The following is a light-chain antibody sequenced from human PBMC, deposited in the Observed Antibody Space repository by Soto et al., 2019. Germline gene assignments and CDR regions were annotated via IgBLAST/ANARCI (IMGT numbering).Light chain of an antibody. Sequence: QPVLTQPPSVSGAPGQRVTISCTGSSSNIGAGYDVHWYQQLPGTAPKLLIYGNSNRPSGVPDRFSGSKSGTSASLAITGLQAEDEADYYCQSYDSSLSLGWVFGGGTKLTVL. CDR3: QSYDSSLSLGWV. CDR2: GNS. J-gene: IGLJ3*02. V-gene: IGLV1-40*01. CDR1: SSNIGAGYD.